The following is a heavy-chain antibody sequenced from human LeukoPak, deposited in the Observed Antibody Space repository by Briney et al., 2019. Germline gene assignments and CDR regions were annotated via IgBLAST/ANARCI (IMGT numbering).Heavy chain of an antibody. D-gene: IGHD3-22*01. CDR2: ISYDGSNK. CDR1: GFTFSSYG. Sequence: GRSLRLSCAASGFTFSSYGMHWVRQAPGKGLEWVAVISYDGSNKYYADSVKGRFTISRDNSKNTLYLQMNSLRAEDTAVYYCAKDSVRYYYDSSGYPDYWGQGTLVTVSS. J-gene: IGHJ4*02. CDR3: AKDSVRYYYDSSGYPDY. V-gene: IGHV3-30*18.